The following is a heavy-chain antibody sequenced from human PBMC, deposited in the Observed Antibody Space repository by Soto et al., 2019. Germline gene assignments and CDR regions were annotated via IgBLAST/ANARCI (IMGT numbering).Heavy chain of an antibody. CDR2: TYYRSRWYS. V-gene: IGHV6-1*01. J-gene: IGHJ6*02. Sequence: SQTLSLTCVISGDSVSSSSVAWNWVRQSPSRGLEWLGRTYYRSRWYSDFAVSVRGRIVINADTSKNQFSLQLNSVTPEDTAVYFCARSEVDSDYYYYGLDVWGQGTTVTVS. D-gene: IGHD5-12*01. CDR3: ARSEVDSDYYYYGLDV. CDR1: GDSVSSSSVA.